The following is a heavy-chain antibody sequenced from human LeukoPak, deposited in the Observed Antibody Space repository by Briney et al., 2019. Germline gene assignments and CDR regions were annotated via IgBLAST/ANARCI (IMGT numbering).Heavy chain of an antibody. Sequence: PSETLSLTCTVSGGSSSHFYWSWIRQPPGKGLEWIGYIYYSGSTNYNPSLRSRVTISVDTSKNQFSLKLRSVTAADTAVYYCARETSQKGAHYMDVWGKGTTVTISS. V-gene: IGHV4-59*01. CDR2: IYYSGST. D-gene: IGHD3-16*01. CDR3: ARETSQKGAHYMDV. CDR1: GGSSSHFY. J-gene: IGHJ6*03.